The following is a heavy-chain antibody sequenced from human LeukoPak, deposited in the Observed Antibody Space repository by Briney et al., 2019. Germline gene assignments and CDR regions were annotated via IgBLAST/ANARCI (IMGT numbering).Heavy chain of an antibody. CDR2: ISSSSSYI. V-gene: IGHV3-21*01. CDR3: ARAEMVRGVIPHLTNWFDP. D-gene: IGHD3-10*01. Sequence: PGGSLRLSCAASGFTFSSYWMSWVRQAPGKGLEWVSSISSSSSYIYYADSVKGRFTISRDNAKNSLYLQMNSLRAEDTAVYYCARAEMVRGVIPHLTNWFDPWGQGTLVTVSS. CDR1: GFTFSSYW. J-gene: IGHJ5*02.